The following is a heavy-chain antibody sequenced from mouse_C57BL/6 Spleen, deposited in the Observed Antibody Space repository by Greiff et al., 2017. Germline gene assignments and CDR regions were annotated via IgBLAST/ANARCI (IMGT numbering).Heavy chain of an antibody. CDR1: GYTFTSYW. V-gene: IGHV1-64*01. CDR2: IHPNTGSP. J-gene: IGHJ3*01. Sequence: QVQLQQPGAELVKPGASVKLSCKASGYTFTSYWMHWVTQRPGQGLEWIGMIHPNTGSPNSNQKFKRKATLTVDKSSSTAYMQLSSLTSEDSAVYYFASDYDWCAYWGQGTLVTVSA. D-gene: IGHD2-4*01. CDR3: ASDYDWCAY.